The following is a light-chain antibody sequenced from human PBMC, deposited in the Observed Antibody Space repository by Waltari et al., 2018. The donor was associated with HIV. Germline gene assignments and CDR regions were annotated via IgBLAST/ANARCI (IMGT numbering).Light chain of an antibody. CDR1: SVDISGFSQ. Sequence: QTDLTQPASVSGSPGQSITISCTGPSVDISGFSQVSWFQHHPARAPTLFMFDVSVRPSVRANLFSRAKSGITASLTISGLQTEDEADYYCSSYTSYARLVFGTGTRVTV. CDR2: DVS. V-gene: IGLV2-14*01. CDR3: SSYTSYARLV. J-gene: IGLJ1*01.